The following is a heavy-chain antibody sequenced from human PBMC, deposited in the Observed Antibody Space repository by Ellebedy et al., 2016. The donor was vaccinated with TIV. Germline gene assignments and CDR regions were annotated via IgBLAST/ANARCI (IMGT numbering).Heavy chain of an antibody. D-gene: IGHD4-17*01. V-gene: IGHV3-74*01. CDR3: TRRYGDY. CDR1: GLTLSSYY. CDR2: INSDGTIT. Sequence: GESLKISCAASGLTLSSYYVHWVRQAPGKGLVWVSRINSDGTITSYADSVKGRFTISRDNAKDTVYLQMNSLRAEDTAVYYCTRRYGDYWGQGTLVTVSS. J-gene: IGHJ4*02.